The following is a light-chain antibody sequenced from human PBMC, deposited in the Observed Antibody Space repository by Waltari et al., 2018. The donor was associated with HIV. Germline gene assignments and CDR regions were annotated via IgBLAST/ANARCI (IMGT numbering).Light chain of an antibody. CDR1: QSVSSSY. Sequence: EIELTQSPGTLSLSPGDGATLSCRASQSVSSSYLAWYQQKPGRAPRLLIYGVSSRATCIPDRFSGSGSGTDFTLIISRLEPEDFAVYYCQQYGSSPPITFGQGTRLEIK. V-gene: IGKV3-20*01. CDR2: GVS. CDR3: QQYGSSPPIT. J-gene: IGKJ5*01.